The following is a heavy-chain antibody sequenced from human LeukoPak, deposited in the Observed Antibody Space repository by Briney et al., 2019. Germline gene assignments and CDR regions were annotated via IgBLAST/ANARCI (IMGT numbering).Heavy chain of an antibody. J-gene: IGHJ6*02. CDR3: ARGTYHAMDV. Sequence: GGSLRLSCAASGFTFSNYGMHRVRQTPGEGLVCVSLIKGDGSSTTYADAVKGRFTISRDNAKNTVYLQMNSLRAEDTAVYYCARGTYHAMDVWGQGTTVTVSS. CDR1: GFTFSNYG. CDR2: IKGDGSST. V-gene: IGHV3-74*01.